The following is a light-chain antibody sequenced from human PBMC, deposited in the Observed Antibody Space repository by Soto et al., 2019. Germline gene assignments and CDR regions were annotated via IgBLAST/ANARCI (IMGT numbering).Light chain of an antibody. Sequence: ETVMTQSPATLSVSPGERATLSCRASQSVGSDLAWYQQKPGQAPRLLIFGVSTRATSIPARFTGSGSGTEFTLTISSLQSEDFAVYYCQQYKNWPRTFGQGTKVEIK. J-gene: IGKJ1*01. CDR2: GVS. CDR3: QQYKNWPRT. V-gene: IGKV3-15*01. CDR1: QSVGSD.